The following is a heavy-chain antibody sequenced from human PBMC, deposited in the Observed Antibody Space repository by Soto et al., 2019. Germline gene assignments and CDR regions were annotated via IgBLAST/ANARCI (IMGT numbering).Heavy chain of an antibody. J-gene: IGHJ4*02. CDR2: VDPRDSHT. CDR1: GYSFTSYW. V-gene: IGHV5-10-1*01. Sequence: VESLKISCKGSGYSFTSYWINWVRQMPGIGLEWMGGVDPRDSHTNYNPSFQGHVTISTDKSTSTAYLQWSSLKASDTAMYYCARLQDFWGQGTLVTVS. CDR3: ARLQDF.